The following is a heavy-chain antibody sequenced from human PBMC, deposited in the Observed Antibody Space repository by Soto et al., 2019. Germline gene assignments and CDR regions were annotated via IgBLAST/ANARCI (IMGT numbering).Heavy chain of an antibody. V-gene: IGHV3-15*01. D-gene: IGHD6-19*01. CDR2: IKSKTDGGTT. CDR1: GFTFSNAW. J-gene: IGHJ3*02. CDR3: TTDLSSGWRDAFDI. Sequence: GGSLRLSCAASGFTFSNAWMSWVRQAPGKGLEWVGRIKSKTDGGTTDYAAPVKGRFTISRDDSKNTLYLQMNSLKTEDTAVYYCTTDLSSGWRDAFDIWGQGTMVTVSS.